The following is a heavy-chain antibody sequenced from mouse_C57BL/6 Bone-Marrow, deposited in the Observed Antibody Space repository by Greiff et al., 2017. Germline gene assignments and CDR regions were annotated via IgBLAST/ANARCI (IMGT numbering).Heavy chain of an antibody. D-gene: IGHD4-1*01. CDR1: GFTFSDAW. CDR2: IRNKANNHAT. V-gene: IGHV6-6*01. Sequence: EVQLQESGGGLVQPGGSMKLSCAASGFTFSDAWMDWVRQSPEKGLEWVAEIRNKANNHATYYAESVKGRFTISRDDSKSSVYLQMNSLRAEDTGIYYCTRLGHYYAMDYWGQGTSVTVSS. CDR3: TRLGHYYAMDY. J-gene: IGHJ4*01.